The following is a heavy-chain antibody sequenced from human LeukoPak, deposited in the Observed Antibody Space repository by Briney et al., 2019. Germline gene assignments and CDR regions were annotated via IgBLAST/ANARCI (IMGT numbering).Heavy chain of an antibody. V-gene: IGHV3-23*01. D-gene: IGHD6-19*01. CDR2: ISGSGGST. J-gene: IGHJ4*02. CDR1: GLTFSSYA. Sequence: GGSLRLSCAASGLTFSSYAMSWVRQAPGKGLEWVSAISGSGGSTYYADSVKGRFTISRDNSKNTLYLQMNSLRAEDTAVYYCAKVGSSGWYGDLDYWGQGTLVTVSS. CDR3: AKVGSSGWYGDLDY.